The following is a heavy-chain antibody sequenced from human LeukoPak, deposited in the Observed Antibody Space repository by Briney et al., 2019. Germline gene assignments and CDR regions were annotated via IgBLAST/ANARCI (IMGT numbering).Heavy chain of an antibody. D-gene: IGHD3-10*01. Sequence: PSETLSLTCAVSGYSISSGYYWGWIRQPPGKGLGGIGRFFHSGSTYYNPSLKSRVNMSVDTSKNQISLKLSSVTAADTAVYYCARASGSYGSGSYYCYGMDVWGKGTTVSVSS. V-gene: IGHV4-38-2*01. CDR1: GYSISSGYY. CDR2: FFHSGST. J-gene: IGHJ6*04. CDR3: ARASGSYGSGSYYCYGMDV.